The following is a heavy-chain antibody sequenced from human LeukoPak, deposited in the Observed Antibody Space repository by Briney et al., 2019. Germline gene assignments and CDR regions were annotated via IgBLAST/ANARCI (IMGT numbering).Heavy chain of an antibody. CDR1: GFIVNSYA. J-gene: IGHJ5*02. Sequence: GGSLRLSCAASGFIVNSYAMSWVRQAPGKGLAWASLIYSDGVTQYADSVKGRFTISRDNSKNTLYLQMNSLRDEDTAVYFCARDRAEGKTWVEFDPWGQGTLVTVSS. CDR3: ARDRAEGKTWVEFDP. V-gene: IGHV3-66*02. CDR2: IYSDGVT.